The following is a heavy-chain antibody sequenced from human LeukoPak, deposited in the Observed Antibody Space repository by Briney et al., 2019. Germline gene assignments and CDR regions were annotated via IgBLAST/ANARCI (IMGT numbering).Heavy chain of an antibody. D-gene: IGHD1-26*01. Sequence: SETLSLTCSVSRGSISSYYWTWIRQPAGKGLEWVGRITVSGSTNYNPSLKSRATMSVDASKNQFSLRLTSVTAADTAAYFCAGSRNYYLRGDFWGQGIVVTVSS. CDR3: AGSRNYYLRGDF. J-gene: IGHJ4*02. CDR1: RGSISSYY. V-gene: IGHV4-4*07. CDR2: ITVSGST.